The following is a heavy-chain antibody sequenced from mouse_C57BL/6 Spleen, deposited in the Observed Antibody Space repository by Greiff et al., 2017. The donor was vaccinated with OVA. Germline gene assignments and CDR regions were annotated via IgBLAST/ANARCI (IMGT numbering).Heavy chain of an antibody. Sequence: EVQGVESGGGLVKPGGSLKLSCAASGFTFSDYGMHWVRQAPEKGLEWVAYISSGSSTIYYADTVKGRFTISRDNAKNTLFLQMTSLRSEDTAMYYCARELYDGYRNWYFDVWGTGTTVTVSS. CDR2: ISSGSSTI. J-gene: IGHJ1*03. CDR3: ARELYDGYRNWYFDV. V-gene: IGHV5-17*01. CDR1: GFTFSDYG. D-gene: IGHD2-3*01.